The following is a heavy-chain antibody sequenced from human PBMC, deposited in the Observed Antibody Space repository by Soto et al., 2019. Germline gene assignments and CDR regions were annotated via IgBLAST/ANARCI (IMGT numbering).Heavy chain of an antibody. CDR3: ARARDGAKAMLTGYYFDY. CDR1: GFTFSSYA. Sequence: GGSLRLSCAASGFTFSSYAMHWVRQAPGKGLEWVAVISYDGSNKYYADSVKGRFTISRDNSKNTLYLQLNSLRAEDTAVHYCARARDGAKAMLTGYYFDYWGEVALVPVS. D-gene: IGHD2-8*01. J-gene: IGHJ4*02. CDR2: ISYDGSNK. V-gene: IGHV3-30-3*01.